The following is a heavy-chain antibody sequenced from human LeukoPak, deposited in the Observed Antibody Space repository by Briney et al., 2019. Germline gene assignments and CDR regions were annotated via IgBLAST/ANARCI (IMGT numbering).Heavy chain of an antibody. Sequence: EASVNVSCKASGGTFSSYAISWVRQAPGQGLEWMGGIIPIFGTANYAQKFQGRVTITADESTSTAYMELSSLRSEDTAVYYCARSKALRLDDIYYWGQGTLVTVSS. CDR2: IIPIFGTA. CDR1: GGTFSSYA. CDR3: ARSKALRLDDIYY. J-gene: IGHJ4*02. V-gene: IGHV1-69*13. D-gene: IGHD3-9*01.